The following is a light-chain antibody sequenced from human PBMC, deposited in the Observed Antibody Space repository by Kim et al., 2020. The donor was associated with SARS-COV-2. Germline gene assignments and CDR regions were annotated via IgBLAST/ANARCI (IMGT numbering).Light chain of an antibody. V-gene: IGLV1-51*01. CDR3: GTWDSSLSDVV. Sequence: QKVTISCSGSRPNIGNNYVSWYQQLPGTAPKLLIFDNNKRPSGIPDRFSGSKSGTSATLGITGLQTGDEADYYCGTWDSSLSDVVFGGGTQLTVL. CDR1: RPNIGNNY. J-gene: IGLJ2*01. CDR2: DNN.